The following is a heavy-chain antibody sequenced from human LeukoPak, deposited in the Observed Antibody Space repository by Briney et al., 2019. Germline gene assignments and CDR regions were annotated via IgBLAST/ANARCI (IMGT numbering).Heavy chain of an antibody. D-gene: IGHD3-3*01. CDR1: GYTFTSYY. CDR3: ARDRYDFWSGYPSFDP. J-gene: IGHJ5*02. Sequence: ASVKVSCKASGYTFTSYYMHWVRQAPGQGLEWMGIINPSGGSTSYAQKFQGRVTMTRDMSTSTVYMELSSLRSEDTAVYYCARDRYDFWSGYPSFDPWGQGTLVTVSS. V-gene: IGHV1-46*01. CDR2: INPSGGST.